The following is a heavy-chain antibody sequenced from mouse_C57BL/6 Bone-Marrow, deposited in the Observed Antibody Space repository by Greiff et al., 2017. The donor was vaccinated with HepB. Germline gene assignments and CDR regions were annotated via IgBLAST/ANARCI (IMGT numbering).Heavy chain of an antibody. CDR1: GYTFTSYW. Sequence: VQLQQPGAELVKPGASVKLSCKASGYTFTSYWMQWVKQRPGQGLEWIGEIDPSDSYTNYNQKFKGKATLTVDTSSSTAYMQLSSLTSEDSAVYYCASLRRFAYWGQGTLVTVSA. V-gene: IGHV1-50*01. D-gene: IGHD1-1*01. CDR2: IDPSDSYT. CDR3: ASLRRFAY. J-gene: IGHJ3*01.